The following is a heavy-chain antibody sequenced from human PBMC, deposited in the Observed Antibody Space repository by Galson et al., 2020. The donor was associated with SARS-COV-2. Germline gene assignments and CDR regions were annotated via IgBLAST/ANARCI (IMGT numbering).Heavy chain of an antibody. CDR1: GGSFSGYY. CDR3: AGVSELYYDYSRDAFDI. Sequence: SETLSLTCAVYGGSFSGYYWSWIRQPPGKGLEWIGEINHSGSTNYNPSLKSRVTISVDTSKNQFSLKLSSVTAADTAVYYCAGVSELYYDYSRDAFDIWGQGTMVTVSS. CDR2: INHSGST. J-gene: IGHJ3*02. D-gene: IGHD3-3*01. V-gene: IGHV4-34*01.